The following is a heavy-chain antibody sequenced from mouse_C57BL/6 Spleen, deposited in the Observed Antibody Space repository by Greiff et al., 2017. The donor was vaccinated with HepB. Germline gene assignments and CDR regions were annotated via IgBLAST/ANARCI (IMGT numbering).Heavy chain of an antibody. CDR1: GFSFNTYA. CDR3: VRHSIYYYGSSSYWYFDV. CDR2: IRSQSNNYAT. Sequence: EVQLVESGGGLVQPKGSLKLSCAASGFSFNTYAMNWIRQAPGKGLEWVARIRSQSNNYATYYADSVKDKFTISRDDSESMVYLQINNLRTEHTAMYYCVRHSIYYYGSSSYWYFDVWGTGTTVNVSS. J-gene: IGHJ1*03. D-gene: IGHD1-1*01. V-gene: IGHV10-1*01.